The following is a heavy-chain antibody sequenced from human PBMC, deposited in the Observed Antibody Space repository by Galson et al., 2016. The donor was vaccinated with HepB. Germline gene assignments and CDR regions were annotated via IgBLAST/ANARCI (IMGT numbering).Heavy chain of an antibody. CDR1: GYTFTNYD. Sequence: SCKASGYTFTNYDINWVRQATGQGLEWMGWMNPKSGNIGYAQKFQGRVTMTRNTSISTAYMELSSLRSEDTAVYYCVRGPHYFDYWGQGTLVTVSS. V-gene: IGHV1-8*01. J-gene: IGHJ4*02. CDR3: VRGPHYFDY. CDR2: MNPKSGNI.